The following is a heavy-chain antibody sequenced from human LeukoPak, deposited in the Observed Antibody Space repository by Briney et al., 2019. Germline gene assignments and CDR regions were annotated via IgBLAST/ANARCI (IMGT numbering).Heavy chain of an antibody. CDR1: GGSFSGYY. V-gene: IGHV4-34*01. CDR2: INYSGGT. J-gene: IGHJ4*02. Sequence: PSETLSLTCAVYGGSFSGYYWSWIRQPPGKGLEWIGEINYSGGTNYNPSLKSRVTISVDTSKNQFSLKLSSVTAADTAVYYCARRYMYGGNFDYWGQGTLVTVSS. CDR3: ARRYMYGGNFDY. D-gene: IGHD4-23*01.